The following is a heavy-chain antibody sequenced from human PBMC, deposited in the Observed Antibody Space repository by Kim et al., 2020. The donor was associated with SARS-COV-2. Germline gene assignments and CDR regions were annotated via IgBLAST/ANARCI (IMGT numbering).Heavy chain of an antibody. CDR1: GFTFTSYD. D-gene: IGHD3-22*01. CDR3: ARGTYDGSGFPSKDFDY. CDR2: IGAGGDT. J-gene: IGHJ4*01. Sequence: GGSLRLSCAASGFTFTSYDMHWVRRAPGKGLEWVSSIGAGGDTHYPGSVKGRFTISRGNAKNSFFLQMNNVRAGDAAVNYCARGTYDGSGFPSKDFDYWG. V-gene: IGHV3-13*04.